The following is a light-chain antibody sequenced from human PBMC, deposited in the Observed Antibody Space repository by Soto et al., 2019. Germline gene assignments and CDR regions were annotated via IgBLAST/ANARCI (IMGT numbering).Light chain of an antibody. CDR3: SSYTGSTTYV. CDR2: DVS. V-gene: IGLV2-14*01. CDR1: SSDVAGYNY. J-gene: IGLJ1*01. Sequence: QSALTQPASVSGSPGQSITISCTGTSSDVAGYNYVSWYQQHPGKAPKLMIYDVSYRPSGVSNRFSGSKSGNTASLTISGLQAEDEADYYCSSYTGSTTYVFGTGTKLTVL.